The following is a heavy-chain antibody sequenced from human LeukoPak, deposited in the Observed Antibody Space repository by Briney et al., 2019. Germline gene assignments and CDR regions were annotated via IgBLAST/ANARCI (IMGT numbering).Heavy chain of an antibody. CDR1: GFSFVTSD. CDR3: VRSLAVDGTRAY. Sequence: ASVKVSCKASGFSFVTSDINWVRQAAGQGLEWMGWMNPLSGNTGYAQKFQGRVTMTRNTSTGTAYMELSSLRSEDTAVYYCVRSLAVDGTRAYWGQGTPVIVSS. CDR2: MNPLSGNT. J-gene: IGHJ4*02. D-gene: IGHD6-19*01. V-gene: IGHV1-8*01.